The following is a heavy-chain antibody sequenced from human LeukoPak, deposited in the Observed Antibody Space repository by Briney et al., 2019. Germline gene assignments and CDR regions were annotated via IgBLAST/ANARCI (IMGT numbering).Heavy chain of an antibody. J-gene: IGHJ4*02. D-gene: IGHD3-3*01. V-gene: IGHV3-30-3*01. CDR2: ISYDGSNK. Sequence: GGSLRLSCAASGFTLSSYAMHWVRQAPGKGLEWVAVISYDGSNKYYADSVKGRFTISRDNSKNTLYLQMNSLRAEDTAVYYCAREWRAFDYWGQGTLVTVSS. CDR1: GFTLSSYA. CDR3: AREWRAFDY.